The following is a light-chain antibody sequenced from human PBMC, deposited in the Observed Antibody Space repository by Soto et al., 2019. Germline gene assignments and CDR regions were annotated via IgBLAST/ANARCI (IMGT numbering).Light chain of an antibody. Sequence: QSALTQPRSVSGSPGQSVTISCTATSTHFGTYDYVSWYQQHPGKAPKLILYDVNKRASGVPDRFSGSQSGDTASLIISGLQAEDDADYYCCSYARSFTSVVFGGGTQLTVL. CDR2: DVN. CDR1: STHFGTYDY. J-gene: IGLJ7*01. CDR3: CSYARSFTSVV. V-gene: IGLV2-11*01.